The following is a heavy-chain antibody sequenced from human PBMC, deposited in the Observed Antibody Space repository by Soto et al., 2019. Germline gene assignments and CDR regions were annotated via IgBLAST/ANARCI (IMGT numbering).Heavy chain of an antibody. Sequence: EVQLVESGGGLVQPGRSLRLSCAASGFTFDDYAMHWVRQAPGKGLEWVSGISWNSGSIGYADSVKGRFTISRDNAKNSLYLQMNSLRAEDTALYYCAKAYSPAGDLWIFDYWGQGTRVTVSS. V-gene: IGHV3-9*01. CDR1: GFTFDDYA. D-gene: IGHD7-27*01. CDR3: AKAYSPAGDLWIFDY. J-gene: IGHJ4*02. CDR2: ISWNSGSI.